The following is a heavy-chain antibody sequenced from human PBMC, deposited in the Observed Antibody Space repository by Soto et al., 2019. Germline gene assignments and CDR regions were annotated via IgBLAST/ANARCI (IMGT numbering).Heavy chain of an antibody. J-gene: IGHJ4*02. Sequence: QLQLQESGPGLVKPSETLSLTCTVSGGSISSSSYYWGWIRQPPGQGLEWIGSVYYSGSTYYNPSLKSRVTISVDTSKNQFSLKLSSVTAADTAMYYCARLGGRMVTTDYWGQGTLVTVSS. CDR1: GGSISSSSYY. CDR3: ARLGGRMVTTDY. V-gene: IGHV4-39*01. CDR2: VYYSGST. D-gene: IGHD4-17*01.